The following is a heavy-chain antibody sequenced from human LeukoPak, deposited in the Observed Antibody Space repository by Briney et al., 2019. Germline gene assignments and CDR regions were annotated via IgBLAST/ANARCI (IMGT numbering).Heavy chain of an antibody. CDR3: ARDLGYSSGLDY. CDR2: ISSSSSYI. Sequence: GGSLRLSCAASGFTFSSYSMNWVRQAPGKGLEWVSSISSSSSYIYYADSVKGRFTISRDNAKNTLYLQMNSLRAEDTAVYYCARDLGYSSGLDYWGQGTLVTVSS. J-gene: IGHJ4*02. CDR1: GFTFSSYS. V-gene: IGHV3-21*01. D-gene: IGHD6-19*01.